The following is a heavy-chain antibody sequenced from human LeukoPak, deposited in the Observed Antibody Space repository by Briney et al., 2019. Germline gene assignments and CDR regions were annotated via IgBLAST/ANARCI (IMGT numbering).Heavy chain of an antibody. CDR1: GFTFSSYS. Sequence: GGSLRLSCAASGFTFSSYSMNWVRQAPGKGLEWISFIDSSSRTIFYAESVKGRFTISRDNAKNSLFLQMNSLRAEDTAVYYCAKELYASGSYYNGFFDYWGQGTLVTVSS. D-gene: IGHD3-10*01. CDR2: IDSSSRTI. CDR3: AKELYASGSYYNGFFDY. J-gene: IGHJ4*02. V-gene: IGHV3-48*04.